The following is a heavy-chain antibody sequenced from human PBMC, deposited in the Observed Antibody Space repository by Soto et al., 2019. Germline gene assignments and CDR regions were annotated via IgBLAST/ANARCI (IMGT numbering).Heavy chain of an antibody. Sequence: GGSLRLSCAASGFTFRSYGMHWVRQAPGKGLEWVALIWYDGSYKYYADSVKGRFTISRDNSKNTLYLQMNSLRAEDTAVYYCTRLPKIRDAFDIWGQATMVTVSS. CDR2: IWYDGSYK. J-gene: IGHJ3*02. V-gene: IGHV3-33*01. CDR1: GFTFRSYG. D-gene: IGHD6-25*01. CDR3: TRLPKIRDAFDI.